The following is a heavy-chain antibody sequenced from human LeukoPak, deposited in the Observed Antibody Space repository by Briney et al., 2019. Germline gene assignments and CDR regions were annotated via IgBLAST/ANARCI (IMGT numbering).Heavy chain of an antibody. CDR1: GFTFSSYA. CDR2: ISYDGSNK. Sequence: GGSLRLSCAASGFTFSSYAMHWVRQAPGKGLEWVAVISYDGSNKYYADSVKGRFTISRDNSKNTLYLQMNSLRAEDTAVYYCARDSSITMVRGVLGYFQHWGQGTLVTVSS. CDR3: ARDSSITMVRGVLGYFQH. V-gene: IGHV3-30-3*01. J-gene: IGHJ1*01. D-gene: IGHD3-10*01.